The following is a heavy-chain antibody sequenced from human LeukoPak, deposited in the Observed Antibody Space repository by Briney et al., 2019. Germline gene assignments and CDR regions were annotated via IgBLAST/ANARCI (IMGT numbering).Heavy chain of an antibody. CDR3: ARAVADNGKDAFDI. CDR1: GGSISSSNW. D-gene: IGHD6-19*01. Sequence: SETLSLTCAVSGGSISSSNWWSWVRQPPGKGLEWIGEIYHSGSTNYNPSLKSRVTISVDKSKNQFSLKLSSVTAADTAVYYCARAVADNGKDAFDIWGQGTMVTVSS. J-gene: IGHJ3*02. CDR2: IYHSGST. V-gene: IGHV4-4*02.